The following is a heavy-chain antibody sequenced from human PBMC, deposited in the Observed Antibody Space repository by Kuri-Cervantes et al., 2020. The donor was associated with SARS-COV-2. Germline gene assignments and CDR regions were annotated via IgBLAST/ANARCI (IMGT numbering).Heavy chain of an antibody. CDR1: GGSISSYY. CDR2: INHSGST. CDR3: ARGEGYCSGGSCYSSWYFDL. Sequence: SETLSLTCTVSGGSISSYYWSWIRQPPGKGLEWIGEINHSGSTNYNPSLKSRVTISVDTSKNQFSLKLSSVTAADTAVYYCARGEGYCSGGSCYSSWYFDLWGRGTLVTGSS. D-gene: IGHD2-15*01. J-gene: IGHJ2*01. V-gene: IGHV4-34*01.